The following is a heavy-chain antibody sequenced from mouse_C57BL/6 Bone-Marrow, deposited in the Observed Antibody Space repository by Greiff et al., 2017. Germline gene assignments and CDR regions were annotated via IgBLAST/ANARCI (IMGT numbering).Heavy chain of an antibody. J-gene: IGHJ1*03. Sequence: EVKLMESGGGLVQSGLSLRLSCATSGFIFSDFYMEWVRQAPGKGLEWIAASRNKANDYTTEYSASVKGRFIVSRDTSQSILYLQMNALRAEDTAIYYCARGAPYSNFLYWYFDVWGTGTTVTVSS. D-gene: IGHD2-5*01. CDR1: GFIFSDFY. CDR3: ARGAPYSNFLYWYFDV. V-gene: IGHV7-1*01. CDR2: SRNKANDYTT.